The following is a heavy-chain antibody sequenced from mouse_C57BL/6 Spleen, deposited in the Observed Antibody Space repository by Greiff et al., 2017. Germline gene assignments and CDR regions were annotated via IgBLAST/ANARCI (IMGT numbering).Heavy chain of an antibody. D-gene: IGHD4-1*02. J-gene: IGHJ2*01. Sequence: QVHVKQSGAELVKPGASVKISCKASGYAFSSYWMNWVKQRPGKGLEWIGQIYPGDGDTNYNGKFKGKATLTADKSSSTAYMQLSSLTSEDSAVYFCASTGTYYFDYWGQGTTLTVSS. CDR2: IYPGDGDT. CDR3: ASTGTYYFDY. CDR1: GYAFSSYW. V-gene: IGHV1-80*01.